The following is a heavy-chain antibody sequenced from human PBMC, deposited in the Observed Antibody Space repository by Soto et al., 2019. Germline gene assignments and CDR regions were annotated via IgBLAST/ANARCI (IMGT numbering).Heavy chain of an antibody. Sequence: ASVKVSCKASGDTFTTYDINWVRQATGHGLEWMGWINPNSGNIGYAQRFQGRVTMTRDSAIMTAYMEVSSLRSDDTAVYCFERGRAWASYYLLEYWGQGTLVTVSS. CDR2: INPNSGNI. V-gene: IGHV1-8*01. J-gene: IGHJ4*02. D-gene: IGHD3-16*01. CDR3: ERGRAWASYYLLEY. CDR1: GDTFTTYD.